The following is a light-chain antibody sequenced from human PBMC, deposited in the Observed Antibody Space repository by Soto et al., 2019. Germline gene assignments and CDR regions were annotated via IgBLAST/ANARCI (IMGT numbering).Light chain of an antibody. CDR2: AAS. V-gene: IGKV3D-15*01. J-gene: IGKJ1*01. CDR3: QQYNNWLRT. Sequence: EVVMTQSPSAVSVSPGERATLSCRASQSVTSNVAWYQQKPGQAPRLLIYAASNRATGIPDRFSGSGSGTDFTLTISRLEPEDFAVYYCQQYNNWLRTFGQGTKVDI. CDR1: QSVTSN.